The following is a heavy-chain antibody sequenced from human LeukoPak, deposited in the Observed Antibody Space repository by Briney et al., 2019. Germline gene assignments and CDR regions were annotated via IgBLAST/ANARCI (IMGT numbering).Heavy chain of an antibody. V-gene: IGHV3-23*01. J-gene: IGHJ5*02. CDR2: ISGSGGST. D-gene: IGHD4-11*01. Sequence: GGSLRLSCAASGFTFSSYAMNWVRQAPGKGLEWVSGISGSGGSTYNADSVKGGFTISRDNSKNTLYLQMNSLRAEDTAVYYCAKDRYSNYGNWFDPWGQGTLVTVFS. CDR1: GFTFSSYA. CDR3: AKDRYSNYGNWFDP.